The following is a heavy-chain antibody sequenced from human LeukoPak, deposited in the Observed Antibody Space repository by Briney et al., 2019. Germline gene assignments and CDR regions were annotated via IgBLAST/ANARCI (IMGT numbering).Heavy chain of an antibody. D-gene: IGHD2-2*01. Sequence: SETLSLTCAVYGGPFSAYYWSWIRQPPGKGLEWIGEISPSGSTNYNPSLKSRVTISGDTSKSQLSLQMSSMTAADTAVYYCARMIAYCASASCSGYWGQGALVTVSS. CDR1: GGPFSAYY. J-gene: IGHJ4*02. CDR2: ISPSGST. CDR3: ARMIAYCASASCSGY. V-gene: IGHV4-34*01.